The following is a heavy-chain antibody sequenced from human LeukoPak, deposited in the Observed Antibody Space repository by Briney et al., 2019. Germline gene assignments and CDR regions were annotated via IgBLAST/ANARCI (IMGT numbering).Heavy chain of an antibody. CDR1: GFTFGNFW. J-gene: IGHJ4*02. D-gene: IGHD1-1*01. V-gene: IGHV3-7*01. CDR3: ARLFGGVTTFDY. Sequence: TGGSLRLSCAASGFTFGNFWMSWVRQAPGRGLQWVASMKGDGSHIYYVDSVKGRFTISRDNARNSLYLQMNSLRAEDMAVYYCARLFGGVTTFDYWGQGALVTVSS. CDR2: MKGDGSHI.